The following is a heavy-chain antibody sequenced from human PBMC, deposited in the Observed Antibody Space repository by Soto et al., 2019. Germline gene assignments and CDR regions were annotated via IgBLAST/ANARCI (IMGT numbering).Heavy chain of an antibody. D-gene: IGHD4-17*01. V-gene: IGHV4-34*01. CDR1: GGSFSGYY. J-gene: IGHJ5*02. CDR2: INHSGST. Sequence: PSETLSLTCAVYGGSFSGYYWSWIRQPPGKGLEWIGEINHSGSTNYNPSLKSRVTISVDTSKNQFSLKLSSVTAADTAVYYCARDDYGDGWFDPWGQGTLVNVSS. CDR3: ARDDYGDGWFDP.